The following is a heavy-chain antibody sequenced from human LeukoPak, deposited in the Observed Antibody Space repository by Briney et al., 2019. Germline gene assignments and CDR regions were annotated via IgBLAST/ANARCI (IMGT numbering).Heavy chain of an antibody. CDR2: IKEDGSEK. D-gene: IGHD2-15*01. CDR1: GFTFSRYW. Sequence: GSLRLSCVASGFTFSRYWMTWVRQAPGKGLEWVANIKEDGSEKNYVDSMKGRFTISRDNAKNSLYLQMNSLRAEDTAVYYCARKKSKGYNWFDPWGQGTLVTVSS. V-gene: IGHV3-7*01. CDR3: ARKKSKGYNWFDP. J-gene: IGHJ5*02.